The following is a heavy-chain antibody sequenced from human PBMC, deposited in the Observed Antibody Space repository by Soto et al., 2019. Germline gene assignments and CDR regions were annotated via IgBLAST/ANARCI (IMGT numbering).Heavy chain of an antibody. CDR2: IYYSGST. CDR3: ARTNSPYCSGGSCRNWFDP. Sequence: QVQLQESGPGLVKPSETLSLTCTVSGGSISSYYWSWIRQPPGKGLEWIGYIYYSGSTNYNPSLKSRGTISVDTSKNQFSLKLSSVTAADTAVYYCARTNSPYCSGGSCRNWFDPWGQGTLVTVSS. D-gene: IGHD2-15*01. J-gene: IGHJ5*02. V-gene: IGHV4-59*08. CDR1: GGSISSYY.